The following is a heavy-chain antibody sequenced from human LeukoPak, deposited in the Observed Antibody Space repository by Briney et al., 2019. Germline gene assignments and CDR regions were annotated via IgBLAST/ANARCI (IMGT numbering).Heavy chain of an antibody. Sequence: AGGSLRLSCAASGFTVSSNYMSWVRQAPGKGLEWVSVIYSGGSTYYADPVKGRFTISRDNSKNTLYLQMNSLRAEDTAVYYCARARRDYDILTGYYSFGAFDIWGQGTMVTVSS. CDR3: ARARRDYDILTGYYSFGAFDI. CDR2: IYSGGST. J-gene: IGHJ3*02. D-gene: IGHD3-9*01. V-gene: IGHV3-53*01. CDR1: GFTVSSNY.